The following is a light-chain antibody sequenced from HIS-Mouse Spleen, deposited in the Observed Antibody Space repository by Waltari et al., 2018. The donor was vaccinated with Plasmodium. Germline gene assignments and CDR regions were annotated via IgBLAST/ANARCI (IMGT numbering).Light chain of an antibody. CDR1: QSVSNN. CDR3: QQYNNWPRGT. J-gene: IGKJ1*01. CDR2: GAS. V-gene: IGKV3-15*01. Sequence: IVMTQSPATLSVPPGERAPLSCRASQSVSNNLAWYQQKPGQAPRLLIYGASTRATGIPARFSGSGSGTEFTLTISSMQSEDFAVYYCQQYNNWPRGTFGQGTKVEIK.